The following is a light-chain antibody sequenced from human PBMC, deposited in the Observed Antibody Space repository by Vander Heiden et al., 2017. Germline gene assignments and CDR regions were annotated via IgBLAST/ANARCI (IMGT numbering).Light chain of an antibody. Sequence: EIVLTQSPATLSLSPRERATLSSRASQSVSSYLAWYQQKPGQAPRLLIYDASNRATGSPARFSGSGSGTEFTLTISSLEPEDFAVYYCQQRSNWPPMYTFGQGTKLEIK. CDR1: QSVSSY. CDR2: DAS. J-gene: IGKJ2*01. CDR3: QQRSNWPPMYT. V-gene: IGKV3-11*01.